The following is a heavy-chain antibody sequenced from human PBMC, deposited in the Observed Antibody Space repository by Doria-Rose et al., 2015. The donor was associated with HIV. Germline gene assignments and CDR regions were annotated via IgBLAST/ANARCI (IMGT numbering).Heavy chain of an antibody. CDR2: IFSDDEG. V-gene: IGHV2-26*01. D-gene: IGHD6-13*01. J-gene: IGHJ4*02. CDR1: GVSLSSPGMG. Sequence: SGPVLVKPTETLTLTCTVSGVSLSSPGMGVSWIRQPPGKALEWLANIFSDDEGSNKTSLKCRLTISRATSKSQLVLTMTTMDHVGTATYYCARIKSSRWYHKYYFDFWGQGTLVIVSA. CDR3: ARIKSSRWYHKYYFDF.